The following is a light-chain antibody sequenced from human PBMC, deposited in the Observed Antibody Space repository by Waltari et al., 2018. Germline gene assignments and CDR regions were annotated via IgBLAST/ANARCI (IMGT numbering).Light chain of an antibody. Sequence: DIQMTQSPSTLSASVGDRVTITCRASQSISNWLAWYQHKPGRAPKVLIYKASILESGVPSRFSGSGSGTEFTLTISRLQADDFATYYCQAYDNFRTFGQGTKVEIK. CDR1: QSISNW. J-gene: IGKJ1*01. CDR3: QAYDNFRT. V-gene: IGKV1-5*03. CDR2: KAS.